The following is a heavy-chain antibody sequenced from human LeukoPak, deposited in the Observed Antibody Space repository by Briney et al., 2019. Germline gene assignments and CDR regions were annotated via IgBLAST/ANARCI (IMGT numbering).Heavy chain of an antibody. Sequence: ETLSLTCTVSGGSISSGPYYWGWIRQAPGKGLEWVSAISGSGGSTYYADSVKGRFTISRDNAKNSLYLQMNSLRAEDTAVYYCARDLYSYDSSEIDPWGQGTLVTVSS. CDR1: GGSISSGPYY. D-gene: IGHD3-22*01. V-gene: IGHV3-23*01. CDR2: ISGSGGST. J-gene: IGHJ5*02. CDR3: ARDLYSYDSSEIDP.